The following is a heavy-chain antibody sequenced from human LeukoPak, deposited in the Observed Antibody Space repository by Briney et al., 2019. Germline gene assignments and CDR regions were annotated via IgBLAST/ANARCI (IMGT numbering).Heavy chain of an antibody. V-gene: IGHV3-33*01. CDR1: GFTFSIYG. J-gene: IGHJ4*02. CDR2: IWSDGSNK. Sequence: GGSLRLSCAASGFTFSIYGMHWVRQAPGKRLEWVAVIWSDGSNKYYADSVKGRFTISRDNSKNTLYLQMNSLRAEDTAVYSCARASGPFDYWGQGTLVTVSS. CDR3: ARASGPFDY. D-gene: IGHD3-10*01.